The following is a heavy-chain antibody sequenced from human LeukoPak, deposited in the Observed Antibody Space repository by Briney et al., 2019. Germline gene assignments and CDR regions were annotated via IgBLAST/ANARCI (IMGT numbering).Heavy chain of an antibody. V-gene: IGHV3-30-3*01. Sequence: GRSLRLSCAASGFTFSSYAMHWVRQAPGKGLEWVAVISYDGSNKYYADSVKGRFTISRDDSKNTLYLQMSSLRAEDTAVYYCAKDRHGGSYYGYFDYWGQGTLVTVSS. J-gene: IGHJ4*02. D-gene: IGHD1-26*01. CDR3: AKDRHGGSYYGYFDY. CDR1: GFTFSSYA. CDR2: ISYDGSNK.